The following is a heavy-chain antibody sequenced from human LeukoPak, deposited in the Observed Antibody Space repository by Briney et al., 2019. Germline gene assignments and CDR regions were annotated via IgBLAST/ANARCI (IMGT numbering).Heavy chain of an antibody. CDR2: IYYSGST. Sequence: SETLSLTCTVSGGSISSSSYYWSWIRQPPGKGLEWIGYIYYSGSTNYNPSLKSRVTISVDTSKNQFSLKLSSVTAADTAVYYCARGPERTFNWLDPWGQGTLVTVSS. CDR1: GGSISSSSYY. CDR3: ARGPERTFNWLDP. V-gene: IGHV4-61*01. J-gene: IGHJ5*02.